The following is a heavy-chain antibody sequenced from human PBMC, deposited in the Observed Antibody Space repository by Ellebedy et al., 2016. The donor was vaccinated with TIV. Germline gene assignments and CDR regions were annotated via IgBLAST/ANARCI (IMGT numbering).Heavy chain of an antibody. CDR1: GYIFTDYW. J-gene: IGHJ4*02. D-gene: IGHD1-26*01. CDR3: ARLQSSMVGATVPDS. V-gene: IGHV5-51*01. CDR2: IDPADSDP. Sequence: GESLKIPCAAPGYIFTDYWVAWVRQTPGLGLEWMGIIDPADSDPRYSPSFQGQVTISGDRSSSSTYLQWNSLRASDTAIYYCARLQSSMVGATVPDSWGQGTQVIVSS.